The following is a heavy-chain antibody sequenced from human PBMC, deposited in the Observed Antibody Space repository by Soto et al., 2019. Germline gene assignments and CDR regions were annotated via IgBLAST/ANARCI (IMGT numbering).Heavy chain of an antibody. V-gene: IGHV3-30*18. CDR2: ISYDGSNK. CDR1: GFTFSSYG. J-gene: IGHJ4*02. Sequence: GGSLRLSCAASGFTFSSYGMHWVRQAPGKGLEWVAVISYDGSNKYYADSVKGRFTISRDNSKNTLYLQMNSLRAEDTAVYYCAKEGYSGYDRPAPYYFDYWGQGTLVTVSS. CDR3: AKEGYSGYDRPAPYYFDY. D-gene: IGHD5-12*01.